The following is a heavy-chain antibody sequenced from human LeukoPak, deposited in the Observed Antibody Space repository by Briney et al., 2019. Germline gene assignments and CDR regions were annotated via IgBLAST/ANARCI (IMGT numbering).Heavy chain of an antibody. CDR3: ARRPNYSDSNNYYNDAFDI. V-gene: IGHV4-59*02. CDR2: IYFSGST. Sequence: SETLSLTCTVSGGSVSSYYWSWMRQPPGKGLEWIGFIYFSGSTNYNPSLKSRVTISGDTSKTLFSLKLSSVTAADTAVYFCARRPNYSDSNNYYNDAFDIWSQGTMVSVSS. J-gene: IGHJ3*02. CDR1: GGSVSSYY. D-gene: IGHD3-22*01.